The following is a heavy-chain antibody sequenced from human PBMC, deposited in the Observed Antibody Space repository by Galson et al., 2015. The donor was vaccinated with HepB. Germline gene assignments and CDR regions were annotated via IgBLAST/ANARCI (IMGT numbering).Heavy chain of an antibody. D-gene: IGHD3-16*02. V-gene: IGHV3-23*01. CDR1: GFTFSCCA. J-gene: IGHJ4*02. CDR2: IHNDGETT. Sequence: SLRLSCAASGFTFSCCAMTWVRQTPGKGLEWISLIHNDGETTQHADSVRGRFSISRDNSKNEVSLQMNSLRAEDTAVYLCAKAAGGSHRSYYFDYWGQGTTVTVSS. CDR3: AKAAGGSHRSYYFDY.